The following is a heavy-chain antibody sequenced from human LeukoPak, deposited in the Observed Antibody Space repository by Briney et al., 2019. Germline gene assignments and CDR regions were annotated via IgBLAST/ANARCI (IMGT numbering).Heavy chain of an antibody. V-gene: IGHV1-2*02. CDR1: GYTFTGYY. CDR2: INPNSGGT. J-gene: IGHJ5*02. D-gene: IGHD2-8*01. CDR3: ARDGLMVYAIGDNWFDP. Sequence: ASVKVSCKASGYTFTGYYMHWVRQAPGQGLEWTGWINPNSGGTNYAQKFQGRVTMTRGTSISTAYMELSRLRSDDTAVYYCARDGLMVYAIGDNWFDPWGQGTLVTVSS.